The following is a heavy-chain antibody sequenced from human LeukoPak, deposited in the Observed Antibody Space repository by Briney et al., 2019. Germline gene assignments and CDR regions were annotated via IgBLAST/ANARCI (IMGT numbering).Heavy chain of an antibody. CDR3: ARDLIAAATYYYYYYGMDV. Sequence: GGSLRLSCAASGFTFSSFPMTWVRLAPGKGLEWVSTITGSGGSTYYAESVKGRFTISRDNSKNTLYLQMNSLRAEDTAVYYCARDLIAAATYYYYYYGMDVWGQGTTVTVSS. J-gene: IGHJ6*02. V-gene: IGHV3-23*01. CDR1: GFTFSSFP. D-gene: IGHD6-13*01. CDR2: ITGSGGST.